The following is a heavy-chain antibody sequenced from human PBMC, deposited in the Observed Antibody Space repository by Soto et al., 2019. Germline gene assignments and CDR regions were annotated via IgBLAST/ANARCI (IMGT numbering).Heavy chain of an antibody. CDR1: GFTFSSYA. V-gene: IGHV3-30-3*01. CDR2: ISYDGSNK. D-gene: IGHD5-12*01. Sequence: GGSLRLSCAASGFTFSSYAMHWVRQAPGKGLEWVAVISYDGSNKYYADSVKGRFTISRDNSKNTLYLQMNSLRAEDTAVYYCARAFKVSGYDLQVGGNDYWGQGTLVTVSS. CDR3: ARAFKVSGYDLQVGGNDY. J-gene: IGHJ4*02.